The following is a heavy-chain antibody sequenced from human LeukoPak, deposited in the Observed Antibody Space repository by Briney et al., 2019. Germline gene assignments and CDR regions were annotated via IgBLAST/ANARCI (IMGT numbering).Heavy chain of an antibody. V-gene: IGHV4-30-4*01. CDR3: ARVGVGDIHLDF. Sequence: SQTLSLTCTVPGVSITSDNYYWSWIRQPPGKGLEWIGYISYSGSTYCNPSLKSRVTISVDTSKNQFSLKLSSVTAADTAVYHCARVGVGDIHLDFWGQGTLVTVSS. CDR1: GVSITSDNYY. D-gene: IGHD3-16*01. J-gene: IGHJ4*02. CDR2: ISYSGST.